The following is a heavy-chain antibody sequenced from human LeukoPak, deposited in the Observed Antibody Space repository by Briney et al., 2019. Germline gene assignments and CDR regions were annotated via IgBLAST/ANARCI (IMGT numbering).Heavy chain of an antibody. D-gene: IGHD5-18*01. Sequence: PSDTLSLTCSVSGGSMTTNYFNWIRQSPGKGLEWIGYMYHSGTSDYNPSLQSRVTISVDTSNNKVSLNLGSVTTADTAVYYCATTRGYSTNDAFDVWGQGTQVTVSS. J-gene: IGHJ3*01. CDR2: MYHSGTS. CDR3: ATTRGYSTNDAFDV. V-gene: IGHV4-59*07. CDR1: GGSMTTNY.